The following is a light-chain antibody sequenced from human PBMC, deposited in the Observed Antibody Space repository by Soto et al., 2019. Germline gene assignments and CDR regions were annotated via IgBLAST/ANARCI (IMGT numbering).Light chain of an antibody. V-gene: IGKV1-6*01. CDR2: AAS. CDR3: LQDSNYPLT. CDR1: QSISSY. J-gene: IGKJ4*01. Sequence: IQITQSPSSLSASVVDGVTITCRASQSISSYLNWYQQKPGKAPKLLIYAASSLQSGVPSRFSGSGSGTEFTLSISSLQPDDFATYYCLQDSNYPLTFGGGTKVDIK.